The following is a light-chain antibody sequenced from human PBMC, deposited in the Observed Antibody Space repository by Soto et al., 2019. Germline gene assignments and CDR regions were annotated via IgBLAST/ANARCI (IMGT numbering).Light chain of an antibody. V-gene: IGKV1-5*03. CDR2: TAS. CDR1: QSIGSW. Sequence: DIQLTQSPSTLSASVGDRVTITCRASQSIGSWLAWYQQTPGQAPKLLIYTASHLHSGVPSRFSGSGFGTEFTLTISSLQPYDFATYYCQQCYIFPYTFGQGTKVEIK. CDR3: QQCYIFPYT. J-gene: IGKJ2*01.